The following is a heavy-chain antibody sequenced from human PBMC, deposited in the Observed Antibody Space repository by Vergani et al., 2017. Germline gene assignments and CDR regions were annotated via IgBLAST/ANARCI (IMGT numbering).Heavy chain of an antibody. Sequence: QVRLQESGPGLVKPSETLSLTCSVSGDSMSGYYWSWIRQPPGKELEWIGYMYHSGSTNYNPSLETRVTISGDTSKNQFSLKLNSVTAEDTAVSYCGRVADFYGLGSRLLDLWGQGILVTVSS. V-gene: IGHV4-59*01. CDR3: GRVADFYGLGSRLLDL. D-gene: IGHD3-10*01. CDR1: GDSMSGYY. J-gene: IGHJ5*02. CDR2: MYHSGST.